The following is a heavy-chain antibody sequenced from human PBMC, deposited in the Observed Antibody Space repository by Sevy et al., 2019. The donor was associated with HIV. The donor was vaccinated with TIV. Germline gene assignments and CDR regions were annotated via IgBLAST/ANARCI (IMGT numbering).Heavy chain of an antibody. CDR1: GFNFDNHA. J-gene: IGHJ4*02. Sequence: GGSLRLSCAASGFNFDNHAMTWVHQAPGKELECVSTIGGSGGTTYYADSVKGRFTISRDNSKNTLSLQMNNLRVEDTAIYFCAKDRTTPAKYYFDSWGQGTLVTVSS. CDR2: IGGSGGTT. V-gene: IGHV3-23*01. CDR3: AKDRTTPAKYYFDS. D-gene: IGHD2-2*01.